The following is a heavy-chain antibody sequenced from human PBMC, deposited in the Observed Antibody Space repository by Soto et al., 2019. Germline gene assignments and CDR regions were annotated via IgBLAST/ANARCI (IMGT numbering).Heavy chain of an antibody. CDR1: GFSISSPYS. J-gene: IGHJ6*02. Sequence: SETLSLTCLVSGFSISSPYSWGWIRQPPGKGLEWIGSISHTGTTSYSPSLTSPVSISVDTSKNQVSLKLTSVTAADTAVYFCARVTRVIRDSDNFGLDVWGHGTLVTVSS. D-gene: IGHD4-17*01. V-gene: IGHV4-38-2*02. CDR3: ARVTRVIRDSDNFGLDV. CDR2: ISHTGTT.